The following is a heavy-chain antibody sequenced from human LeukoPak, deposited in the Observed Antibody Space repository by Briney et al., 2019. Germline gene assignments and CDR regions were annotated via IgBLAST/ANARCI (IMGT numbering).Heavy chain of an antibody. Sequence: PGGSLRLSCAASGFAFSDAWVSWVRQAPGKGLEWIGRIKSETNGGTIGYAAPVNGRFTLSRDDSKHTLDLQMNSLKTEDTGVYYCSAGTGRSDFDYWGQGTLVIVSS. CDR1: GFAFSDAW. V-gene: IGHV3-15*01. CDR2: IKSETNGGTI. J-gene: IGHJ4*02. D-gene: IGHD1-1*01. CDR3: SAGTGRSDFDY.